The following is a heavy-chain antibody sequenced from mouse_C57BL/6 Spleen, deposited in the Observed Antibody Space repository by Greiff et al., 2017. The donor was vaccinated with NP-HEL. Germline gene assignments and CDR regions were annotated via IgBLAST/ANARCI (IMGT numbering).Heavy chain of an antibody. V-gene: IGHV1-42*01. CDR2: INPSTGGT. CDR1: GYSFTGYY. Sequence: VQLQQSGPELVKPGASVKISCKASGYSFTGYYMNWVKQSPEKSLEWIGEINPSTGGTTYNQKFKAKATLTVDKSSSTAYMQLKSLTSEDSAVYYCASEKAGYLKYFDVWGTGTTVTVSS. J-gene: IGHJ1*03. CDR3: ASEKAGYLKYFDV.